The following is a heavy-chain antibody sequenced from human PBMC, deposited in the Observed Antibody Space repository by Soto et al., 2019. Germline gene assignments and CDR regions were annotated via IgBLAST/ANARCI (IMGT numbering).Heavy chain of an antibody. CDR2: IYYSGST. Sequence: PSATLSLTCTVSGGSISSSSYYWGWIRQPPGKGLDWIGSIYYSGSTYYNPSLKSRVTISVDTSKNQFSLKLSSVTAADTAVYYCARPLRSILTGYYIRDDAFDIWGQGTMVTVSS. CDR3: ARPLRSILTGYYIRDDAFDI. V-gene: IGHV4-39*01. CDR1: GGSISSSSYY. D-gene: IGHD3-9*01. J-gene: IGHJ3*02.